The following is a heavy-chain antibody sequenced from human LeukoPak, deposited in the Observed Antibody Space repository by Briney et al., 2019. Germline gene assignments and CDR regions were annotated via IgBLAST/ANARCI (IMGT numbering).Heavy chain of an antibody. Sequence: ASVKVSCKASGYTFTSYGISWVRQAPGQGLEWMGIINPSGGSTSYAQKFQGRVTMTRDMSTSTVYMELSSLRSEDTAVYYCAREKRITMVRGVPLGYNWFDPWGQGTLVTVSS. CDR3: AREKRITMVRGVPLGYNWFDP. J-gene: IGHJ5*02. CDR1: GYTFTSYG. D-gene: IGHD3-10*01. CDR2: INPSGGST. V-gene: IGHV1-46*01.